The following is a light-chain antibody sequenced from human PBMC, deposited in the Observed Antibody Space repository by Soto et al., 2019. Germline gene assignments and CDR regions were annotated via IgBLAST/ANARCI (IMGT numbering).Light chain of an antibody. V-gene: IGLV2-11*01. J-gene: IGLJ1*01. CDR1: SSDVGGYHY. CDR3: CSYAGSYTFV. CDR2: DVT. Sequence: QSVLTQPPSVSGSPGQSVTISCTGTSSDVGGYHYVSWYQQHPGKAPKLMIYDVTKRPSGVPDRFSGSKSGNTASLTISGLQAEDEADYSCCSYAGSYTFVFGTGTKVTVL.